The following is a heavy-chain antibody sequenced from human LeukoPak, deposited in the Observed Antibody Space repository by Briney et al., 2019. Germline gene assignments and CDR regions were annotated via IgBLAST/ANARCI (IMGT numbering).Heavy chain of an antibody. Sequence: SQTLSLTCTVSGGSISSGGYYWSWIRQHPGKGLEWIGYIYYSGSTYYNPSLKGRVTISVDTSKNQFSLKLSSVTAADTAVYYCARGGGYCSSTSCFGDFDYWGQGTLVTVSS. CDR1: GGSISSGGYY. V-gene: IGHV4-31*03. CDR3: ARGGGYCSSTSCFGDFDY. CDR2: IYYSGST. D-gene: IGHD2-2*01. J-gene: IGHJ4*02.